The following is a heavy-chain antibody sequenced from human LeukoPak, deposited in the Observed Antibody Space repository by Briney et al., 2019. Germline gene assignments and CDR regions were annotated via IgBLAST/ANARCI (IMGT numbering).Heavy chain of an antibody. D-gene: IGHD2-15*01. CDR2: INPSGGST. CDR3: ARGGPVAAINYYYYGMDV. Sequence: ASVKVSCKASGYTFTSYYMHWVRQAPGQGLEWMGIINPSGGSTSYAQKFQGRVTMTRDTSTSTVYRELSSLRSEDTAVYYCARGGPVAAINYYYYGMDVWGKGTTVTVSS. V-gene: IGHV1-46*01. J-gene: IGHJ6*04. CDR1: GYTFTSYY.